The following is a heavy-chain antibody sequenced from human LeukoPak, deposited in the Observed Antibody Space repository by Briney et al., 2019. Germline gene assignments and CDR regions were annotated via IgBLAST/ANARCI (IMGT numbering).Heavy chain of an antibody. CDR1: GGSISSYY. J-gene: IGHJ6*03. CDR2: IYTSGST. CDR3: ARSGYSYGTSYYYYYYMDV. Sequence: SETLSLTCTVSGGSISSYYWSWIRQPAGKGLGWIGRIYTSGSTNYNPSLKSRVTMSVDTSKNQFSLKLSSVTAADTAVYYCARSGYSYGTSYYYYYYMDVWGKGTTVTVSS. D-gene: IGHD5-18*01. V-gene: IGHV4-4*07.